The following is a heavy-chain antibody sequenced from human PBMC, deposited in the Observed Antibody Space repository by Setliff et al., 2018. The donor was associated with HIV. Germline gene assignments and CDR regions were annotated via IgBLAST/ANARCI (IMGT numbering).Heavy chain of an antibody. Sequence: GASVKVSCKASGYTFTSYGISWVRQAPGQGLEWMGWISAYNGNTNYAQKLQGRGTMTTDTSTSTAYMELRSLRSDDTAVYYCARLSRDGYNGGGWFDPWGQGTLVTVSS. CDR1: GYTFTSYG. CDR2: ISAYNGNT. CDR3: ARLSRDGYNGGGWFDP. D-gene: IGHD2-21*01. J-gene: IGHJ5*02. V-gene: IGHV1-18*01.